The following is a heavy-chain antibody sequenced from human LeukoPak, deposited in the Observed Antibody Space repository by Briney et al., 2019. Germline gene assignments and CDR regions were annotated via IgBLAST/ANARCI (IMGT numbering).Heavy chain of an antibody. Sequence: GGSLRLSCAASGFTFSSYSMNWVRQAPGKGLEWVSSISSSSSYIYYADSVKGRFTISRDNSKNTLYLQTNSLRAEDTAVYYCAKAGGSGRDGYTNDYWGQGTLVTVSS. D-gene: IGHD5-24*01. CDR1: GFTFSSYS. J-gene: IGHJ4*02. CDR3: AKAGGSGRDGYTNDY. CDR2: ISSSSSYI. V-gene: IGHV3-21*04.